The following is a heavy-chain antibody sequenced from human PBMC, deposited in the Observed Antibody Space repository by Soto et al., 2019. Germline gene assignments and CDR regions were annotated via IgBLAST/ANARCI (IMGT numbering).Heavy chain of an antibody. CDR2: ISGSGGST. V-gene: IGHV3-23*01. D-gene: IGHD4-17*01. Sequence: HPGGSLRLSCAASGFTFSSYAMSWVRQAPGKGLEWVSAISGSGGSTYYADSVKGRFTISRDNSKNTLYLQMNSLRAEDTAVYYCAKGDDYGDYFDYWGQGTLVTVSS. CDR1: GFTFSSYA. J-gene: IGHJ4*02. CDR3: AKGDDYGDYFDY.